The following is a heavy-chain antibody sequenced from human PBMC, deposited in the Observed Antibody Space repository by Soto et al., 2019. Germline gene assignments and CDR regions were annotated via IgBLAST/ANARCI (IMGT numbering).Heavy chain of an antibody. CDR2: IDPSDSYT. CDR1: GYSFTSYC. Sequence: PGESLKISCKGSGYSFTSYCISWVRQIPGKGLEWMGRIDPSDSYTNYSPSFQGHVTISADKSISTAYLQWSSLKASDTAMYYCARLMYDLWGQVTTYFEYWGQGTMVTVSA. J-gene: IGHJ4*02. CDR3: ARLMYDLWGQVTTYFEY. V-gene: IGHV5-10-1*01. D-gene: IGHD4-17*01.